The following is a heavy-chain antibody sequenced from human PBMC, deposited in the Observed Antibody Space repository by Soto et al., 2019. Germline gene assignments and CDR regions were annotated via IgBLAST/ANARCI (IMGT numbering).Heavy chain of an antibody. Sequence: SETLSLTCTVSNGSINSPIYYWGWIRQPPGKGLEWIGSIYHSGSTYYNPSLQGRVTISVDTSKNQFSLTLSSVTAADTAVYFCAARSSLASVELFIGKISNYTWIDPWGPGTLVTVSS. CDR1: NGSINSPIYY. J-gene: IGHJ5*02. CDR3: AARSSLASVELFIGKISNYTWIDP. CDR2: IYHSGST. V-gene: IGHV4-39*01. D-gene: IGHD3-3*01.